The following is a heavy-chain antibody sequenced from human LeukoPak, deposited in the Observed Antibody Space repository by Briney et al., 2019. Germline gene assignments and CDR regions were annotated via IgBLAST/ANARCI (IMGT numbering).Heavy chain of an antibody. CDR3: AKGLGYCSSTSCPSWGY. Sequence: PGGSLRLSCAASGFTFSSYAMSWVRQAPGKGLEWVPAISGSGGSTYYADSVKGRFTISRDNSKNTLYLQMNSLRAEDTAVYYCAKGLGYCSSTSCPSWGYWGQGTLVTVSS. D-gene: IGHD2-2*01. CDR2: ISGSGGST. V-gene: IGHV3-23*01. J-gene: IGHJ4*02. CDR1: GFTFSSYA.